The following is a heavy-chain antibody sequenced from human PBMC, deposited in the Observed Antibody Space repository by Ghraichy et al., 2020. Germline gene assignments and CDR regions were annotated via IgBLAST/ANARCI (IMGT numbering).Heavy chain of an antibody. J-gene: IGHJ2*01. CDR2: ISTSGIYT. D-gene: IGHD3/OR15-3a*01. CDR3: ARGRYFDL. Sequence: GGSLRLSCAASGFSFNTYGMIWVRQAPGKGLEWVSSISTSGIYTSYSDSVRGRFTISRDYAKNSLFLQVNSLRADDTAVYYCARGRYFDLWGRGTLVAVSS. CDR1: GFSFNTYG. V-gene: IGHV3-21*01.